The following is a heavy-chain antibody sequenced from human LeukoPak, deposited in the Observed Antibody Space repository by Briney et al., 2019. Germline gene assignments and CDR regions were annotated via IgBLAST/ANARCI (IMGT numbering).Heavy chain of an antibody. CDR3: ARGDRLPGYSAPVGDY. CDR2: INPSGGGT. D-gene: IGHD3-9*01. V-gene: IGHV1-46*01. J-gene: IGHJ4*02. CDR1: GYSFVNYC. Sequence: EASVKVSCKAAGYSFVNYCMHWVRQAPGQGLEWMAIINPSGGGTTYAEKFQGRVTVTMDTSTRTVYMDLSSLRSDDTAVYYCARGDRLPGYSAPVGDYWGQGTLVTVSS.